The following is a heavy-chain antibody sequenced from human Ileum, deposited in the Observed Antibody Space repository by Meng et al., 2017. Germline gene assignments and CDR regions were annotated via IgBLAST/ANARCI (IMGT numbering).Heavy chain of an antibody. V-gene: IGHV4-34*01. Sequence: QVQLHEWGAGLLKPSEPLSLTCAVLGESLNDHWSSWIRQTPGKGLEWIGEISHYGKTNYNPSLKSRVMISLDTSRDQFSLRLTSVTAADAAVYYCARVDFRGDSRDSCGLSHWGQGTLVTVSS. J-gene: IGHJ1*01. CDR1: GESLNDHW. D-gene: IGHD3-22*01. CDR2: ISHYGKT. CDR3: ARVDFRGDSRDSCGLSH.